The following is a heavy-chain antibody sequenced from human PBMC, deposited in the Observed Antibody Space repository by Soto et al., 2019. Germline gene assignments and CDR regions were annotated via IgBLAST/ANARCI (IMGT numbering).Heavy chain of an antibody. CDR2: ISGSGGST. J-gene: IGHJ6*02. Sequence: VSLRLSCVPSGFTFSSYAMSWVRQAPGKGLAWVSAISGSGGSTYYADSVKGRFTISRDNSKNTLYLQMNSLRAEDTAVYYCAKDRISPYNYYHGMDVWGQGTTVTVSS. CDR1: GFTFSSYA. CDR3: AKDRISPYNYYHGMDV. V-gene: IGHV3-23*01.